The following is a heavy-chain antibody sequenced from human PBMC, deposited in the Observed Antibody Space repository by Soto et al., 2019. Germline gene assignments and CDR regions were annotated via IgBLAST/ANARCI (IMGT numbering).Heavy chain of an antibody. CDR2: MYHSGST. CDR3: ASLNFDILTGYYAFDL. J-gene: IGHJ3*01. D-gene: IGHD3-9*01. CDR1: GGSISSGGYS. V-gene: IGHV4-30-2*01. Sequence: SETLSLTCAVSGGSISSGGYSWSWIRQPPGKGLEWIGYMYHSGSTYYNPSLKSRVTISIDRSKNQFSLKLSSVTAADTAIYYCASLNFDILTGYYAFDLWGQGTMVTVSS.